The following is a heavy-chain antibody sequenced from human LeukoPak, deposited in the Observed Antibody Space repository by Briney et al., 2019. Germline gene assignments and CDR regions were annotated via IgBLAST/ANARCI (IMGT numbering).Heavy chain of an antibody. CDR1: GYTFTSYD. Sequence: ASAKVSCNASGYTFTSYDINWVRQATGQGLEWMGWMNPNSGNTGYAQKFQGRVTMTRNTSISTAYMELSSLRSEDTAVYYCARGSSGAYYYYGMDVWGQGTTVTVSS. J-gene: IGHJ6*02. CDR2: MNPNSGNT. V-gene: IGHV1-8*01. D-gene: IGHD6-19*01. CDR3: ARGSSGAYYYYGMDV.